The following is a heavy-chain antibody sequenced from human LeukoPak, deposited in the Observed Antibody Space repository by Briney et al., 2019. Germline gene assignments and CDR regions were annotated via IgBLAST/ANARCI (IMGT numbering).Heavy chain of an antibody. V-gene: IGHV1-2*02. D-gene: IGHD3-3*01. J-gene: IGHJ4*02. CDR1: GYTFTDYY. CDR3: ARINTVFGVINNDY. Sequence: ASVKVSCKASGYTFTDYYMHWVRQAPGQGLEWMGWINPNSGGTNYAQKFQGRVTMTRDTSISTAYMELNRLRSDDTALYYCARINTVFGVINNDYWGQGTLVTVSS. CDR2: INPNSGGT.